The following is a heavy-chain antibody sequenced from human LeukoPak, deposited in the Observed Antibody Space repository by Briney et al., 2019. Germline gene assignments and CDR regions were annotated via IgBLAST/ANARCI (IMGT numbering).Heavy chain of an antibody. V-gene: IGHV1-46*01. Sequence: GESLKISCKGSGYTFTSYYMHWVRQAPGQGLEWMGIINPSGGSTSYAQKFQGRVTMTRDTSTSTVYMELSSLRSEDTAVYYCASLYYYDSSGPPDAFDIWGQGTMVTVSS. J-gene: IGHJ3*02. CDR2: INPSGGST. CDR3: ASLYYYDSSGPPDAFDI. D-gene: IGHD3-22*01. CDR1: GYTFTSYY.